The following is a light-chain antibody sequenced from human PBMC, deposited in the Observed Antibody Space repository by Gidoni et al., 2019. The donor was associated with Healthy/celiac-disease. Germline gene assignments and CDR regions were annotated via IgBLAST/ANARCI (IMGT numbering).Light chain of an antibody. CDR2: DAS. V-gene: IGKV3-11*01. Sequence: ELVLTPSPATLPLSPGERATLPCRASQSVSSYLDWYQQKPGQAPRLLIYDASNRATGIPARFSGSGSGTDFTLTISSLEPEEFAVYYCQQRSNWPPITFGQGTRLEIK. J-gene: IGKJ5*01. CDR1: QSVSSY. CDR3: QQRSNWPPIT.